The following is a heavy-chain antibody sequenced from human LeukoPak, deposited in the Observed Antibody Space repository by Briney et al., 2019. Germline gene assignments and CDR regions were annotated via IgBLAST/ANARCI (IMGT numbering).Heavy chain of an antibody. J-gene: IGHJ6*03. V-gene: IGHV3-23*01. Sequence: GGTLRPSCAASGFTFSNHGMSWVRQAPGKGPEWVAAISGSGGSTYYADSVKGRFTISRDNAKNSLYLQMNSLRGEDTALYYCAKDTTSGNYYSFYYMDVWGKGTTVTISS. CDR3: AKDTTSGNYYSFYYMDV. D-gene: IGHD3-10*01. CDR2: ISGSGGST. CDR1: GFTFSNHG.